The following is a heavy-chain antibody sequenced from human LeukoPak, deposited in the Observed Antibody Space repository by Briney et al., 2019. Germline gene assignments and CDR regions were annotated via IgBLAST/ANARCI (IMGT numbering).Heavy chain of an antibody. V-gene: IGHV3-30*04. J-gene: IGHJ4*02. CDR3: ARDKAAVAGSGGVDY. CDR1: GFTFSSYA. D-gene: IGHD6-19*01. CDR2: ISYDGSNK. Sequence: PGGSLRLSCAASGFTFSSYAMHWVRQAPGKGLEWVAVISYDGSNKYYADSVKGRFTISRDNSKNTLYLQMNSLRAEDTSVYYCARDKAAVAGSGGVDYWGQGTLVTVSS.